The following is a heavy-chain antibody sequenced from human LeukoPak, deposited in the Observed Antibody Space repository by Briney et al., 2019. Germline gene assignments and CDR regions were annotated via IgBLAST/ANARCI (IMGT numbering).Heavy chain of an antibody. J-gene: IGHJ3*02. Sequence: GGSLRLSCAASGFTFSSYAMHWVRQAPGKGLEWVAVISYDGSNKYYADSVKGRFTISRDNSKNTLYLQMNSLRAEDTAVYYCVRDLNYYDSSGYSLGAFDIWGQGTMVTVSS. D-gene: IGHD3-22*01. CDR3: VRDLNYYDSSGYSLGAFDI. CDR1: GFTFSSYA. CDR2: ISYDGSNK. V-gene: IGHV3-30-3*01.